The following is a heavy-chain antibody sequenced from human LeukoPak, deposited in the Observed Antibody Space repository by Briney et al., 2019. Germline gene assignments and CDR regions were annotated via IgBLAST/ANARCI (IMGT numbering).Heavy chain of an antibody. Sequence: PGGSLRLSCAASGFTFSSYWMSWVRQAPGKGLEWVANIKQDGSEKYYVDSVEGRFTISRDNAKNSLYLQMNSLRAEDTAVYYCARVLRYCSGGNCYSGGLGYMDVWGKGTTVTISS. CDR2: IKQDGSEK. J-gene: IGHJ6*03. V-gene: IGHV3-7*03. CDR1: GFTFSSYW. D-gene: IGHD2-15*01. CDR3: ARVLRYCSGGNCYSGGLGYMDV.